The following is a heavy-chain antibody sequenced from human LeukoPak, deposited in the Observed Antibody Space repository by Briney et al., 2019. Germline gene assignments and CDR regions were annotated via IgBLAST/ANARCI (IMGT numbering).Heavy chain of an antibody. CDR3: ARDGTAAGLYFDL. CDR1: GFTFTDYW. CDR2: IRQDGSEK. J-gene: IGHJ4*01. D-gene: IGHD6-13*01. Sequence: GGSLRLSCEVSGFTFTDYWMNWVRQAPGKGPEWVASIRQDGSEKTYVDSVKGRFTISRDNTKNSLSLQLNGLRAGDTAVYYCARDGTAAGLYFDLWGQGTLVTVSS. V-gene: IGHV3-7*01.